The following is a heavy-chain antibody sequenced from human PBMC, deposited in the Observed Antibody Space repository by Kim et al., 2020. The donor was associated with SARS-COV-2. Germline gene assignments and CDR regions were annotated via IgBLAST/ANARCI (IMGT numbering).Heavy chain of an antibody. J-gene: IGHJ4*02. D-gene: IGHD6-19*01. CDR3: ARSGSSGPPTDY. Sequence: YAQKFQGRVTMTRDTSTSTVYMELSRLRSEDTAVYYCARSGSSGPPTDYWGQGTLVTVSA. V-gene: IGHV1-46*01.